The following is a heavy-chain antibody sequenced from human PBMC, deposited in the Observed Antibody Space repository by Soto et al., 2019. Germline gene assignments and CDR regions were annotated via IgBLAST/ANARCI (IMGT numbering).Heavy chain of an antibody. CDR2: IYYSVST. J-gene: IGHJ4*02. CDR1: GGSISSYY. D-gene: IGHD5-18*01. CDR3: ARGVGYSYGDFDY. V-gene: IGHV4-59*01. Sequence: PSETLSLTCPVSGGSISSYYWSWIRQPPGKGLEWIGYIYYSVSTNYNPSLKSRVTISVDTSKNQFSLKLSSVTAADTAVYYCARGVGYSYGDFDYWGQGTLVTVSS.